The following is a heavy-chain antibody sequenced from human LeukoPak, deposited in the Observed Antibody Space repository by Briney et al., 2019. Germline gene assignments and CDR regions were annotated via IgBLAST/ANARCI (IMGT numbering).Heavy chain of an antibody. Sequence: ASVKVSCKASGFTFTSSAVQWVRQARGQRLEWIGWIVVGSGNTNYAQKFQERATITRDMSTSTAYMELSSLRSEDTAVYYCAAVEIKSDYGDPYYYGMDVWGQGTTVTVSS. V-gene: IGHV1-58*01. J-gene: IGHJ6*02. CDR2: IVVGSGNT. D-gene: IGHD4-17*01. CDR1: GFTFTSSA. CDR3: AAVEIKSDYGDPYYYGMDV.